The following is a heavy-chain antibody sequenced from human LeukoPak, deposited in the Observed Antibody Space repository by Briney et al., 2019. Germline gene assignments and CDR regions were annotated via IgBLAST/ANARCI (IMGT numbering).Heavy chain of an antibody. Sequence: TGGSLRLSCAASGFTLSSYEMNWVRQAPGKGLEWISHISSSGGTIYYADSVNGRFIISRDNARNSLYLQMNSLRAEDTAVYFCARDSLFCTGGSCYSNYFDYWGQGTLVTVSS. J-gene: IGHJ4*02. CDR2: ISSSGGTI. CDR1: GFTLSSYE. V-gene: IGHV3-48*03. CDR3: ARDSLFCTGGSCYSNYFDY. D-gene: IGHD2-15*01.